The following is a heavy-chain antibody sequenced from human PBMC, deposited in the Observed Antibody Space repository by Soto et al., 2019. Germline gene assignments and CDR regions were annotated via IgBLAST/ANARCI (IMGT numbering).Heavy chain of an antibody. V-gene: IGHV1-46*03. J-gene: IGHJ3*02. CDR2: INPSGGST. CDR3: ARQVVAAISEEAFDI. Sequence: VSVTVSCKASGYTFTSYYMHLVRQAPGQGLEWMGIINPSGGSTSYAQKFQGRVTMTRDTSTSTVYMELSSLRSEDTAVYYCARQVVAAISEEAFDIWGQGTMVTVSS. CDR1: GYTFTSYY. D-gene: IGHD2-15*01.